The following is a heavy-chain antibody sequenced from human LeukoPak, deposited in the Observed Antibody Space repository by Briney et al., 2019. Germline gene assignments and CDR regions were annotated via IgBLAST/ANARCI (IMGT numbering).Heavy chain of an antibody. J-gene: IGHJ6*02. Sequence: PGGSLRLSCAASGFTVSSNYMSWVRQAPGKGLEWVSVIYSGGSTYYADSVKGRFTISRDNSKNTLYLQMNSLRAEDTAVYYCARGPISMVRGVKTRYYYGMDVWGQGTTVTVSS. CDR3: ARGPISMVRGVKTRYYYGMDV. CDR2: IYSGGST. D-gene: IGHD3-10*01. V-gene: IGHV3-66*01. CDR1: GFTVSSNY.